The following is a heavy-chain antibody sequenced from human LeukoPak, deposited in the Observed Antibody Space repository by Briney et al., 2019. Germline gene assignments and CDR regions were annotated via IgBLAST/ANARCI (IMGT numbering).Heavy chain of an antibody. CDR3: ARETKQQLVDYYYYYMDV. J-gene: IGHJ6*03. CDR1: GFTFSSYW. D-gene: IGHD6-13*01. CDR2: IKQDGSEK. Sequence: GGSLRLSCAASGFTFSSYWMSWVRQAPGRGLEWVANIKQDGSEKYYVDSVMGRFTISRDNAKNSLYLQMNSLRAEDTAVYYCARETKQQLVDYYYYYMDVWGKGTTVTVSS. V-gene: IGHV3-7*01.